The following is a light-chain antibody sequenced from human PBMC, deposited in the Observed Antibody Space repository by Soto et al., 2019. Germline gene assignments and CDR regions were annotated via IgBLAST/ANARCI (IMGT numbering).Light chain of an antibody. CDR2: EAS. CDR3: QQSYSTPPFS. V-gene: IGKV1-39*01. Sequence: DIQVTQCQSSLSASVGDRVTITCRASQYISTHLNWYQQNPGKAPTLLIYEASSLQNGVPSRFSGSGSGTHFTLTITGLQPEDFATYYCQQSYSTPPFSFGGGTKVE. J-gene: IGKJ4*01. CDR1: QYISTH.